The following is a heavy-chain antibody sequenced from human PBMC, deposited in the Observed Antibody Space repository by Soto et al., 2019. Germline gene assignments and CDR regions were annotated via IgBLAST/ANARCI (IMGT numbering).Heavy chain of an antibody. J-gene: IGHJ6*02. CDR2: ISPYDGYT. Sequence: QVQLVQSGAEVKKPGASVKVSCKASGYTFASYGINWVRQAPGQGLEWLGWISPYDGYTHYAQILQGRVSMTTDTSTQTADMELRSLRSDDTAMYYCARGGYYDSSGARNYYFYGMNVWGQGTTVTVSS. CDR3: ARGGYYDSSGARNYYFYGMNV. CDR1: GYTFASYG. V-gene: IGHV1-18*01. D-gene: IGHD3-22*01.